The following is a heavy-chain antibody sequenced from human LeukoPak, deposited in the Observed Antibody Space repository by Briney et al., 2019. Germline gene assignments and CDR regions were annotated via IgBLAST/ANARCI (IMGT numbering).Heavy chain of an antibody. D-gene: IGHD5-24*01. Sequence: GGSLRLSCAASGFTFSDYYMSWIRQAPGKGLEWVSYISSTGSTIYYADSVKGRLTISRDNAKNSLYLHMNSLRAEDTAVYYCARDGEMATITSWFDPWGQGTLVTVSS. V-gene: IGHV3-11*01. CDR2: ISSTGSTI. J-gene: IGHJ5*02. CDR3: ARDGEMATITSWFDP. CDR1: GFTFSDYY.